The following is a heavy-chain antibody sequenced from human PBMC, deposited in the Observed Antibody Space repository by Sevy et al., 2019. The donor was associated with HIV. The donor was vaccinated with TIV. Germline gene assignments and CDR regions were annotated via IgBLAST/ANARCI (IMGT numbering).Heavy chain of an antibody. CDR3: AREGCARPHDY. CDR2: FSFGCGQI. J-gene: IGHJ4*02. D-gene: IGHD2-2*02. Sequence: GGSLRLSCAASGFPFSKYSMSWIRQTPGKGLEWVATFSFGCGQINYADSVKGRFTISSDDSRNTFYLQMNSLRSDDTAIYYCAREGCARPHDYWGQGTVVTVS. V-gene: IGHV3-21*04. CDR1: GFPFSKYS.